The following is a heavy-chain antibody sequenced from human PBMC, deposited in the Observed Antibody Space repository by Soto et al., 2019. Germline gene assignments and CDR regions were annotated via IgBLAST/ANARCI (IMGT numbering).Heavy chain of an antibody. J-gene: IGHJ4*02. CDR2: ISGSDGST. D-gene: IGHD6-13*01. CDR3: ARRSSSGYFDY. CDR1: GFTFSSYA. Sequence: EVQLLESGGGLVQPGGSLRLSCAASGFTFSSYAMNWVRQAPGKGLEWVSGISGSDGSTYYADAAKGRFTISRDNSKNTLNLQMNSLSAAVTALYYCARRSSSGYFDYWGQGTLVTVSS. V-gene: IGHV3-23*01.